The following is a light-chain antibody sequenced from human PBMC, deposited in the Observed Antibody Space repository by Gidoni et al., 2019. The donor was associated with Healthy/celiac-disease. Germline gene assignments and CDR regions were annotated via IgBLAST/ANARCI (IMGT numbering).Light chain of an antibody. J-gene: IGKJ2*01. V-gene: IGKV1-39*01. CDR3: QQSYSTPPT. CDR1: QSISSY. CDR2: AAS. Sequence: DIQMTQSPSSLSASVGDRFTNTCRASQSISSYLNWYQQKPGKAPKPLIYAASSLQSGVPSRFSGSGSGTDFTLTISSLQPEDFATYYCQQSYSTPPTFGQGTKLEIK.